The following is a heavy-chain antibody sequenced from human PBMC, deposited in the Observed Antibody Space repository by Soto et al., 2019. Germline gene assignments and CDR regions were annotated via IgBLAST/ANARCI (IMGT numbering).Heavy chain of an antibody. CDR3: AIPRYYYDSSGYFDY. CDR1: GGTFSSYA. V-gene: IGHV1-69*13. CDR2: IIPIFGTA. Sequence: SVKVSCKASGGTFSSYAISWVRQAPGQGLEWMGGIIPIFGTANYAQKFQGRVTITADESTSTAYMELSSLRSEDTAVYYCAIPRYYYDSSGYFDYWGQGTLVTVSS. D-gene: IGHD3-22*01. J-gene: IGHJ4*02.